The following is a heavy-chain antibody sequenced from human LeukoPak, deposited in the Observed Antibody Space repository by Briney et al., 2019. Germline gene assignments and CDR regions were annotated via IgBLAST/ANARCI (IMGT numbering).Heavy chain of an antibody. CDR3: ASSGWYRGY. CDR2: INHSGST. V-gene: IGHV4-34*01. J-gene: IGHJ4*02. D-gene: IGHD6-19*01. Sequence: SETLSLTCAVYGGSFSGYYWSWIRQPPGKGLEWIGEINHSGSTTYNPSLKSRVTISVDTSKNQFSLKLNSVTSADTAVYYCASSGWYRGYWGQGTLVIVSS. CDR1: GGSFSGYY.